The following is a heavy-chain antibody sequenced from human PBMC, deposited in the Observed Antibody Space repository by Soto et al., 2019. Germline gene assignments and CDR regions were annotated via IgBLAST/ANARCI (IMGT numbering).Heavy chain of an antibody. V-gene: IGHV1-69*12. CDR1: GGTFSSYA. CDR2: IIPIFGTA. D-gene: IGHD2-21*02. CDR3: AILAYCGGDCYSDAFDI. J-gene: IGHJ3*02. Sequence: QVQLVQSGAEVKKPGSSVKVSCKASGGTFSSYAISWVRQAPGQGLEWMGGIIPIFGTANYAQKFQGRVTITADESTSTAYMELSSLRSEDTAVYYCAILAYCGGDCYSDAFDIWGQGTMVTVSS.